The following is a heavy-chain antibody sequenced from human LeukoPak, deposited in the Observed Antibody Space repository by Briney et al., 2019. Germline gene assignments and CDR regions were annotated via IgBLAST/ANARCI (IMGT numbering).Heavy chain of an antibody. CDR2: TNYSGST. J-gene: IGHJ4*02. V-gene: IGHV4-39*01. CDR1: GGSVSSTTYY. Sequence: SETLFLTCTVSGGSVSSTTYYWSWIRQPPGKGLEWIASTNYSGSTYYNPSLKSRVTISVDTSENQFSLKLSSVTAADTAVYYCARYVVYGSGKYYFDYWGQGTLVTVSS. CDR3: ARYVVYGSGKYYFDY. D-gene: IGHD3-10*01.